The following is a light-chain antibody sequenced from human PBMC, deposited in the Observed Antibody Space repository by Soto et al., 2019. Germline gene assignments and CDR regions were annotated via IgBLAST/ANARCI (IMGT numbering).Light chain of an antibody. V-gene: IGKV1-9*01. J-gene: IGKJ4*01. CDR1: QGISSF. CDR2: AAS. Sequence: DIQLTQSPSFLSASVGDRVTITCRASQGISSFLAWYQQKPGKASKLLIYAASTLQSGVPSRFSGSGSGTEFTLTISSMQPEDFATYYCQRLNSYPLTFGGGTKVEIK. CDR3: QRLNSYPLT.